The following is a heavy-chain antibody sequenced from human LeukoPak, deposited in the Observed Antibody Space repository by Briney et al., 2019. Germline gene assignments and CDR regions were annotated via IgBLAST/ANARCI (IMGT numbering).Heavy chain of an antibody. CDR2: ISWNSGSI. V-gene: IGHV3-9*01. Sequence: PGRSLRLSCAASGFTFDDYAMHWVRQAPGKGLEWVSGISWNSGSIGYADSVKGRFTISRDNAKNSLYLQMNSLRAEDTALYYCAKAGEDSYDSSGYYFDYWGQGTLVTVSS. J-gene: IGHJ4*02. CDR1: GFTFDDYA. D-gene: IGHD3-22*01. CDR3: AKAGEDSYDSSGYYFDY.